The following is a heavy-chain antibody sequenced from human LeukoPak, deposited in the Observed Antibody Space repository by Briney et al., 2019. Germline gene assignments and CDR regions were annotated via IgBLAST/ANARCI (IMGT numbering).Heavy chain of an antibody. D-gene: IGHD2-2*01. J-gene: IGHJ4*02. CDR2: IRYDGSNK. CDR1: GFTFSSYG. Sequence: GGSLRLSCAASGFTFSSYGMHWVRQAPGKGLEWVAFIRYDGSNKYYADSVKGRFTISRDNSKNTLYLQINSLRAEDTAVYYCAKDYIVVVPAAHPDDYWGQGTLVTVSS. V-gene: IGHV3-30*02. CDR3: AKDYIVVVPAAHPDDY.